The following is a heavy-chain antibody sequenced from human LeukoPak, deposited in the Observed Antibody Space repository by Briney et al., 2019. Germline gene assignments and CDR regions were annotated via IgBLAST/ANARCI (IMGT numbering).Heavy chain of an antibody. J-gene: IGHJ6*03. V-gene: IGHV3-23*01. CDR3: AKDTTAWWYHRAYMDV. CDR2: ISGSGDTT. D-gene: IGHD2-15*01. Sequence: GGSLRLSCAASGFTFSSYAMSWVRQAPGGGLGWVSAISGSGDTTYHADSVKGRFTISRDNAENRLSLQMDSLRAEDTAVYFCAKDTTAWWYHRAYMDVRGKGTTVTVSS. CDR1: GFTFSSYA.